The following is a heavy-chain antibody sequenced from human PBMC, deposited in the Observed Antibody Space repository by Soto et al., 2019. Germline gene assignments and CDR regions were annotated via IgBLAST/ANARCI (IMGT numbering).Heavy chain of an antibody. CDR1: GCSISSYY. J-gene: IGHJ5*02. CDR3: AREKRNMITFGGVIDH. CDR2: IYYSGST. V-gene: IGHV4-59*12. D-gene: IGHD3-16*01. Sequence: PSETLSLTCTVSGCSISSYYWSWIRQPPGKGLEWIGYIYYSGSTNYNPSLKSRVTISVDTSKNQFSLKLSSVTAADTAVYYCAREKRNMITFGGVIDHWGQGTLVTVSS.